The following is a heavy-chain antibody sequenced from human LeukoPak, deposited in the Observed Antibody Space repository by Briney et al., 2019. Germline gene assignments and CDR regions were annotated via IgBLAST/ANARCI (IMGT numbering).Heavy chain of an antibody. CDR3: ARAPVVIRTNYYYYYMDV. CDR2: ISAYNGNT. CDR1: GYTFTSYG. J-gene: IGHJ6*03. Sequence: ASVKVSCKASGYTFTSYGISWVRQAPGQGLEWMGWISAYNGNTNYAQKFQGRVTITADESTSTAYMELSSLRSEDTAVYYCARAPVVIRTNYYYYYMDVWGKGTTVTVSS. D-gene: IGHD3-22*01. V-gene: IGHV1-18*01.